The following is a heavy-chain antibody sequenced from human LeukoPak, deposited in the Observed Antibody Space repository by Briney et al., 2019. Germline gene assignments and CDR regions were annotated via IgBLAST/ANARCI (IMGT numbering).Heavy chain of an antibody. CDR1: GFTFSSYG. D-gene: IGHD2/OR15-2a*01. CDR3: AREGPRGNSQFDY. V-gene: IGHV3-33*01. J-gene: IGHJ4*02. CDR2: IWYDGSNK. Sequence: GRSLRLSCAASGFTFSSYGMHWVRQAPGKGLEWVALIWYDGSNKYYTDSVKGRLTISRDNSKNTLYLQMNSLRAEDAAIYYCAREGPRGNSQFDYWGQGTLVTVSS.